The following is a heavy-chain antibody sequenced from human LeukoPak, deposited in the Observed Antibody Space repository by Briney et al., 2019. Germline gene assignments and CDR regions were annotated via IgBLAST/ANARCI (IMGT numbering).Heavy chain of an antibody. V-gene: IGHV3-23*01. Sequence: QPGRSLRLSCAASGFTFSSYAMSWVRQAPGKGLEWVSAISGSGGSTYYADSVKGRFTISRDNSKNTLYLQINSLRAEDTAVYYCAKIRPGGDCFDHWGQGTLVTVSS. CDR2: ISGSGGST. J-gene: IGHJ4*02. D-gene: IGHD2-21*01. CDR3: AKIRPGGDCFDH. CDR1: GFTFSSYA.